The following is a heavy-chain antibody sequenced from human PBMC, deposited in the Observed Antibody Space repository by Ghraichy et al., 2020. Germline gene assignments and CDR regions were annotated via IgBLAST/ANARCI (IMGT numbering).Heavy chain of an antibody. Sequence: GSLRLSCTVSGGPVSSGTYYCNWVRQPPGKGLEWIGYIDYSGSTNYNPSLNNTVTISVDTSKNQFSLNLKDVTAADTAVYYCTRTPMGLKGYAFTPIYFQHWGQGTLVSVSS. J-gene: IGHJ1*01. CDR1: GGPVSSGTYY. V-gene: IGHV4-61*01. CDR2: IDYSGST. CDR3: TRTPMGLKGYAFTPIYFQH. D-gene: IGHD2-8*01.